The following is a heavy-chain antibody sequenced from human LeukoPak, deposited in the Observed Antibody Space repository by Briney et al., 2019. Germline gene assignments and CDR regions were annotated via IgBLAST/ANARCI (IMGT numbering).Heavy chain of an antibody. V-gene: IGHV1-18*04. CDR3: ARSLAAAGTPDY. CDR2: INTHNGYK. D-gene: IGHD6-13*01. Sequence: ASVKVSCKTSPYIFSGYGITWVRQAPGQGLEWMGWINTHNGYKTYAQKFQGRVIMTTDMSTTTVSMELRSLTSDDSAVYYCARSLAAAGTPDYWGQGTLVTVSS. CDR1: PYIFSGYG. J-gene: IGHJ4*02.